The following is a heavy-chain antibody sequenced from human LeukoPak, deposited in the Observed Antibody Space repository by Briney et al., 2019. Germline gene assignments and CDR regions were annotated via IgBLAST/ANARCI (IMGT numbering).Heavy chain of an antibody. V-gene: IGHV3-23*01. J-gene: IGHJ4*02. CDR1: GFTVNSYA. D-gene: IGHD4-17*01. Sequence: GGSLRLSCNASGFTVNSYAMNWVRQATGKGLEWVSVIYASGDNTYYADTGKGRFSISRDNSKNTVYLQMNSPRADDTAVYHCAKGGRRHYGDYVAFWGQGTLVTVSS. CDR2: IYASGDNT. CDR3: AKGGRRHYGDYVAF.